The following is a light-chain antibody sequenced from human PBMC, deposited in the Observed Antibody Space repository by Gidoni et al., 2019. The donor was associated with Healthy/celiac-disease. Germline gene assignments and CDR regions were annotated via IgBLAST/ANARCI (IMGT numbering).Light chain of an antibody. CDR2: AAS. CDR3: QQLNSYLMYT. V-gene: IGKV1-9*01. J-gene: IGKJ2*01. CDR1: QGISSY. Sequence: DIRLTQSPSFLSASVGDRVTITGRASQGISSYLAWYQQNPGKAPKLLIYAASTLQSGVPSRFSGSGSGTEFTLTISSLQPEDFATYYCQQLNSYLMYTFGQGTKLEIK.